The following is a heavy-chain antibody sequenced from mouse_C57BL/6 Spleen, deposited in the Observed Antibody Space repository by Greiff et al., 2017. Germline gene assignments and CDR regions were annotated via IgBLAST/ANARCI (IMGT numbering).Heavy chain of an antibody. J-gene: IGHJ3*01. V-gene: IGHV5-16*01. CDR3: ARDRWRACFAY. CDR1: GFTFSDYY. Sequence: EVKLVESEGGLVQPGSSMKLSCTASGFTFSDYYMAWVRQVPEKGLEWVANINYDGSSTYYLDSLKSRFIISRDNAKNILYLQMSSLKSEDTATYYCARDRWRACFAYWGQGTLVTVSA. CDR2: INYDGSST. D-gene: IGHD1-1*02.